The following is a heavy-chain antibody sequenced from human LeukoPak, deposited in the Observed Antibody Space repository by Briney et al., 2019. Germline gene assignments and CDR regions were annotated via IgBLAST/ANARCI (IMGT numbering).Heavy chain of an antibody. V-gene: IGHV3-7*02. CDR3: ARGSLDGTYTFDI. CDR1: GFTFSSYW. CDR2: IKQDGSEK. D-gene: IGHD1-1*01. Sequence: GGSLRLSCAASGFTFSSYWMSWVRQAPGKGLERVANIKQDGSEKYYVDSVKGRFTISRDNSKNTLYLQMNSLRAEDTAVYYCARGSLDGTYTFDIWGQGAMVTVSS. J-gene: IGHJ3*02.